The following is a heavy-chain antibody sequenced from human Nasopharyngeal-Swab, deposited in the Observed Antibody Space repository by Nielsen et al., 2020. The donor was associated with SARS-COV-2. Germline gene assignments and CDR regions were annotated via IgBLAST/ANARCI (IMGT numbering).Heavy chain of an antibody. V-gene: IGHV4-4*07. CDR3: ARDPSTIFGGGIGMDV. J-gene: IGHJ6*02. Sequence: SETLSLTCTVSGGSISSYYWSWIRQPAGKGLEWIGRIYTSGSTNYNPSLKSRVTMSVDTSKNQFSLKLSSVTAVDTAVYYCARDPSTIFGGGIGMDVWGQGTTVTVSS. CDR2: IYTSGST. D-gene: IGHD3-3*01. CDR1: GGSISSYY.